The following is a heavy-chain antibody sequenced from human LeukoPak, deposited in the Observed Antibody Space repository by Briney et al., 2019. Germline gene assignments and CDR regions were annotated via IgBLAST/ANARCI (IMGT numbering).Heavy chain of an antibody. Sequence: SETLSLTCAVSGYSISSGYYWGWIRQPPGEGLEWIGSVYHSGSTYYNPSLKSRVTISVDTSKNQFSLKLSSVTAADTAVYYCARLVPPHYYDSSGYYIPHSVAHPYYFDYWGQGTLVTVSS. J-gene: IGHJ4*02. D-gene: IGHD3-22*01. V-gene: IGHV4-38-2*01. CDR2: VYHSGST. CDR1: GYSISSGYY. CDR3: ARLVPPHYYDSSGYYIPHSVAHPYYFDY.